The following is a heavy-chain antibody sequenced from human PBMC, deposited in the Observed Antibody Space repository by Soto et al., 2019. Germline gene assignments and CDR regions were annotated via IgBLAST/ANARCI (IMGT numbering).Heavy chain of an antibody. CDR3: ARGGGADWNYGY. D-gene: IGHD1-7*01. Sequence: QVQLVQSGAEVKKPGASVKVSCKASGYTFTSYDINWVRQATGQGLEWMGWMNPNSGNTGYAQKFQGRVTMTRNTAKITAYMELSSVTSEATPVYYCARGGGADWNYGYWGQGTLVTVSS. V-gene: IGHV1-8*01. CDR2: MNPNSGNT. J-gene: IGHJ4*01. CDR1: GYTFTSYD.